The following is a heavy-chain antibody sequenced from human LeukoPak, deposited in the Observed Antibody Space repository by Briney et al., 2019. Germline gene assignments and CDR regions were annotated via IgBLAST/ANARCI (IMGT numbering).Heavy chain of an antibody. CDR3: ARVLTVRSGGYDAFDI. V-gene: IGHV3-13*01. Sequence: GGSLRLSCAASGFTFSSYDMHWVRQATGKGLEWVSAIDTAGDTYYPGSVKGRFTISRENAKNPWYLQMNTLRAGDTAVYYCARVLTVRSGGYDAFDIWGQGTMVTVSS. CDR2: IDTAGDT. D-gene: IGHD6-25*01. J-gene: IGHJ3*02. CDR1: GFTFSSYD.